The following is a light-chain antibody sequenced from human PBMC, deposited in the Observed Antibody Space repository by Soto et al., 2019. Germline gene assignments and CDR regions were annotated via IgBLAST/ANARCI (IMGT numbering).Light chain of an antibody. CDR3: SSYAGSSNV. V-gene: IGLV2-18*02. CDR1: STDFVSYNR. CDR2: EAX. Sequence: QSALTQPPSVSGSPGQSVTISCTGTSTDFVSYNRVSWYQQPPGTAPKLIIYEAXNRPSGVPDRFSGSKSGNTASLTISGLQAEDEADYYCSSYAGSSNVVGTGTKVTVL. J-gene: IGLJ1*01.